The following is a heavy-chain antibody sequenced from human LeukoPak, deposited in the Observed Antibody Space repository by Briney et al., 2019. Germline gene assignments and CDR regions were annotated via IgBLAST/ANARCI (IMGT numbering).Heavy chain of an antibody. D-gene: IGHD3-10*01. CDR2: IYYSGST. Sequence: SETLSLTCSVSGGSISSSTYYWSWIRQHPGKGLEWIGYIYYSGSTYYNPSLKSRVTISVDTSKNQFSLKLSSVTAADTAVYYCAKVSQAGHDAFDIWGQGTMVTVSS. V-gene: IGHV4-31*03. CDR3: AKVSQAGHDAFDI. CDR1: GGSISSSTYY. J-gene: IGHJ3*02.